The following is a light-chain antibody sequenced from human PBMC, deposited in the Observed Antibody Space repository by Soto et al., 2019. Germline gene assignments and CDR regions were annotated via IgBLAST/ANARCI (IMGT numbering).Light chain of an antibody. J-gene: IGKJ4*01. CDR2: DAS. V-gene: IGKV1-9*01. CDR1: QGISSY. CDR3: QQFNSYPPT. Sequence: DIQLTQSPSFLSASVGDRVTITCRASQGISSYLAWYQQKPGKAPKLLIYDASTLQSGVPSRFSGSGSGTEFTLTITSLQPEDFATYYRQQFNSYPPTFGGGTKVEIK.